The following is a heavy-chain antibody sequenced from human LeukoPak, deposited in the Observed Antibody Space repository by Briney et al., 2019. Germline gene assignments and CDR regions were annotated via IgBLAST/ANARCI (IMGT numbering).Heavy chain of an antibody. V-gene: IGHV4-34*01. D-gene: IGHD3-9*01. Sequence: SETLSLTCAVYGGSFSGYYWSWIRQPPGKGLEWVGEINHSGSTNYNPSLKSRVTISVDTSKDQFSLKLSSVTAADTAVYYCARGLYYDILTGYWVGPYAFDIWGQGTMVTVSS. CDR3: ARGLYYDILTGYWVGPYAFDI. J-gene: IGHJ3*02. CDR2: INHSGST. CDR1: GGSFSGYY.